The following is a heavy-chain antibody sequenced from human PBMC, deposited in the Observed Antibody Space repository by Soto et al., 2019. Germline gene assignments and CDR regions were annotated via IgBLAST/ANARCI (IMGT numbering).Heavy chain of an antibody. Sequence: SLTCTVSGGSISGYYWSWIRQPPGKGLEWIGNVYYSGGAKYNPSVKRRVSISVDTSKKQFSLKLSSVTAADTAVYYCARGNSGYYPYFDYWGQGTLVTVSS. CDR2: VYYSGGA. CDR1: GGSISGYY. D-gene: IGHD3-22*01. V-gene: IGHV4-59*01. CDR3: ARGNSGYYPYFDY. J-gene: IGHJ4*02.